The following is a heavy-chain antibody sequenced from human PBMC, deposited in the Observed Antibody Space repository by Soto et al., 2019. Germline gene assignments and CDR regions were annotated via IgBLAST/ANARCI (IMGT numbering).Heavy chain of an antibody. D-gene: IGHD5-12*01. J-gene: IGHJ4*02. V-gene: IGHV2-5*02. CDR2: IFWDEDK. CDR3: AHSSRGYAYYFDQ. Sequence: QITLKESGPALVRPTQTLTLTCSFSGFSLTTRGVAVGWIRQPPGKALEWLALIFWDEDKWYSPSLRSRITITEYTSKNQVILTRNNMDPVDPATYYCAHSSRGYAYYFDQWGQGTLVTVSS. CDR1: GFSLTTRGVA.